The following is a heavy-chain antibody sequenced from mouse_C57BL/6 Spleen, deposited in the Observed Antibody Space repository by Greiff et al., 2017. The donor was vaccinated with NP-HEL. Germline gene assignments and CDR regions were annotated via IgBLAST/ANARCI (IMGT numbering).Heavy chain of an antibody. J-gene: IGHJ4*01. D-gene: IGHD1-1*01. CDR2: ISSGSSTI. V-gene: IGHV5-17*01. CDR1: GFTLSDYG. CDR3: ASYYYGSSYAMDY. Sequence: EVQRVESGGGLVKPGGSLKLSCAASGFTLSDYGMHWVRQAPEKGLEWVAYISSGSSTIYYADTVKGRFTISRDNAKNTLFLQMTSLRAEDTAMYYCASYYYGSSYAMDYWGQGTSVTVSS.